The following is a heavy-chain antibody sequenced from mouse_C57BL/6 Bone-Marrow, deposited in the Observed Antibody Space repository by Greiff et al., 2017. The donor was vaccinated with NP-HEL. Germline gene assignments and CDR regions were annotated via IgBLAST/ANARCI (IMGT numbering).Heavy chain of an antibody. D-gene: IGHD2-4*01. CDR1: GYTFTSYW. Sequence: VQLQQPGAELVKPGASVKMSCKASGYTFTSYWVTWVKQRPGQGLEWIGDIYPGSGSTNYNEKFKSKATLTVDTSSSTAYMQLSSLTSEDSAVYYCARCFYDYDGNYYAMDYWGQGTSVTVSS. V-gene: IGHV1-55*01. CDR3: ARCFYDYDGNYYAMDY. CDR2: IYPGSGST. J-gene: IGHJ4*01.